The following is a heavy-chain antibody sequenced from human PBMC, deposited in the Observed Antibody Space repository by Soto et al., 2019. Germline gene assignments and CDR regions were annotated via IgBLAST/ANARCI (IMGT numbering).Heavy chain of an antibody. V-gene: IGHV4-30-4*01. Sequence: SETLSLTCTVSGGSISSGDYYWSWIRQPPGKGLEWIGYIYYSGSTYYNPSLKSRVTISVDTSKNQFSLKLSSVTAADTATYYCARDQDFRSDSTYYDRLDSWGQGTLVTVSS. CDR3: ARDQDFRSDSTYYDRLDS. CDR2: IYYSGST. J-gene: IGHJ5*01. D-gene: IGHD3-16*01. CDR1: GGSISSGDYY.